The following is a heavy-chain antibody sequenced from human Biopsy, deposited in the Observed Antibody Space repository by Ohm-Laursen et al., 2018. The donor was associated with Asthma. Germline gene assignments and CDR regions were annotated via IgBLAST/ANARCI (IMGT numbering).Heavy chain of an antibody. V-gene: IGHV3-33*01. CDR1: GFVFSAHG. CDR3: AREKITESSGFQNWFDS. Sequence: SLRLSCTASGFVFSAHGMHWVRQAPGKGLEWVALIWYDGRRKSYTDSVRGRFTISGDNSKNTLYLEMDSLRAEDTAVYYCAREKITESSGFQNWFDSWGQGTLVTVSS. D-gene: IGHD3-22*01. CDR2: IWYDGRRK. J-gene: IGHJ5*01.